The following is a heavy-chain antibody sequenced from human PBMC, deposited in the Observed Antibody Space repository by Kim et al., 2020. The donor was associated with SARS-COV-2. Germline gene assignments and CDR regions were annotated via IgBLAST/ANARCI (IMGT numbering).Heavy chain of an antibody. CDR2: IIPIFGTA. CDR1: GGTFSSYA. Sequence: SVKVSCKASGGTFSSYAISWVRQAPGQGLEWMGGIIPIFGTANYAQKFQGRVTITADESTSTAYMELSSLRSEDTAVYYCARSGGKGLWYEYGMDVWGQGTTVTVSS. J-gene: IGHJ6*02. V-gene: IGHV1-69*13. CDR3: ARSGGKGLWYEYGMDV. D-gene: IGHD6-13*01.